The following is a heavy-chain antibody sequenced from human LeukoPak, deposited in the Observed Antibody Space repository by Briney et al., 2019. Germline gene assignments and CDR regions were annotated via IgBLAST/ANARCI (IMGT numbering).Heavy chain of an antibody. CDR3: ARVAAAGTR. D-gene: IGHD6-13*01. V-gene: IGHV4-59*11. CDR2: ISYSGST. Sequence: PSETLSLTCTVSGGSISSHYWSWIRQPPGKGLEWVGDISYSGSTNYNSSLKSRVTISVDTSKNQFSLKLSSVTAADTAVYYCARVAAAGTRWGQGTLVTVSS. CDR1: GGSISSHY. J-gene: IGHJ4*02.